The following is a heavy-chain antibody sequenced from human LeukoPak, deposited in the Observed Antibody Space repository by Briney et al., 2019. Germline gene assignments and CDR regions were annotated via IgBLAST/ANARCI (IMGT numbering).Heavy chain of an antibody. Sequence: SETLSLTCAVYGGSFSGYYWSWLRQPPGKGLEWIGEINHSGSTNYNPSLKSRVTISVDTSKNHFSVKLSSVTAADTAVYYCARSQNYYGSGDYWSQGTLVTVSS. CDR2: INHSGST. CDR3: ARSQNYYGSGDY. J-gene: IGHJ4*02. V-gene: IGHV4-34*01. D-gene: IGHD3-10*01. CDR1: GGSFSGYY.